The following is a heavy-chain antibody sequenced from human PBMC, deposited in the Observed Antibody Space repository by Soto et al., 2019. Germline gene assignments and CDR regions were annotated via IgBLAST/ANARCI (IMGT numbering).Heavy chain of an antibody. CDR2: IYYSGST. CDR1: GGSISSYY. D-gene: IGHD1-7*01. J-gene: IGHJ4*02. Sequence: SETLCLTCTVSGGSISSYYWSWIRQPPGKGLEWIGYIYYSGSTNYNPSLKSRVTISVDTSKNQFPLKLSSVTAADTAVYYCARRYGTTFDYWGQGTLVTVSS. V-gene: IGHV4-59*01. CDR3: ARRYGTTFDY.